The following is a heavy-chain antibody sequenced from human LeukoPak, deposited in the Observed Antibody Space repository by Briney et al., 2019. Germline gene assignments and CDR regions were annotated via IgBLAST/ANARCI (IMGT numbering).Heavy chain of an antibody. J-gene: IGHJ6*02. V-gene: IGHV3-21*01. CDR3: ARIFGSGSPRPKSHGMDV. CDR1: GFSFSSYS. CDR2: ISDNAYYR. Sequence: GGSLRLSCAASGFSFSSYSLNWVRQAPGKGLEWVSAISDNAYYRYYTDSVKGRFTVSRDSATSSLYLQMNSLRAEDTAVYYCARIFGSGSPRPKSHGMDVWGQGTTVIVPS. D-gene: IGHD3-10*01.